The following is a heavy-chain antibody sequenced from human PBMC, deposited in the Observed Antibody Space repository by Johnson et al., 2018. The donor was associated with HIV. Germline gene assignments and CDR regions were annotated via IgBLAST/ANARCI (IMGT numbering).Heavy chain of an antibody. Sequence: VQLVESGGGVVQRGGSLRLACAASGFIFSSYGMHWVRQAPGKGLEWVSYISSSGSTIYYADSVKGRFTISRDNAKNSLYLQMNSLRAEDTALYYCARELTSGSAMAFDIWDQGTMVTVSS. V-gene: IGHV3-48*04. CDR3: ARELTSGSAMAFDI. D-gene: IGHD1-26*01. CDR2: ISSSGSTI. CDR1: GFIFSSYG. J-gene: IGHJ3*02.